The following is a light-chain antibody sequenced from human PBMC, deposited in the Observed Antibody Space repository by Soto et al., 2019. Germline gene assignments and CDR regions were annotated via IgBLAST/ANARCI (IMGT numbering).Light chain of an antibody. Sequence: DIQMTQSPSSLSASVGDSVTITCRASQSISSYLNWYQQKPGKAPKLLIYAASSLQSGVPSRFSGSGSGTDFTLTISSLQPEDFATYYCQQSYSTPRITFGQGTRLEI. J-gene: IGKJ5*01. CDR1: QSISSY. CDR3: QQSYSTPRIT. CDR2: AAS. V-gene: IGKV1-39*01.